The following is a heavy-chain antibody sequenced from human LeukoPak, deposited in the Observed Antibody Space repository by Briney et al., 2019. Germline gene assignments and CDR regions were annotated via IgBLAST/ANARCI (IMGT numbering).Heavy chain of an antibody. V-gene: IGHV3-30-3*01. J-gene: IGHJ4*02. CDR2: ISYDGSNK. CDR3: ARGGVLGSENYSIYSY. Sequence: PGRSLRLSCAASGFTFSSYAMHWVRQAPGKGLEWEAVISYDGSNKYYADSVKGRFTISRDNSKNTLYLQMNSLRAEDTAIYYCARGGVLGSENYSIYSYWGQGTLVTVSS. D-gene: IGHD3-10*02. CDR1: GFTFSSYA.